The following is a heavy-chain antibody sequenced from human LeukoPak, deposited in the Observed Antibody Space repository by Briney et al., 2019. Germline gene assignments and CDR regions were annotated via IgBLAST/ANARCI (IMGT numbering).Heavy chain of an antibody. J-gene: IGHJ4*02. CDR1: GFSFSKYW. V-gene: IGHV3-74*01. CDR3: ATKQWLAPPPDS. CDR2: INTDGTVT. D-gene: IGHD6-19*01. Sequence: GGSLRLSGPVSGFSFSKYWMLWVRQAPGKGLESVSRINTDGTVTTYADSVKGRFTVSRDNADNTMFLQMNSVRDEDTAVYYCATKQWLAPPPDSWGQGTPVTVSS.